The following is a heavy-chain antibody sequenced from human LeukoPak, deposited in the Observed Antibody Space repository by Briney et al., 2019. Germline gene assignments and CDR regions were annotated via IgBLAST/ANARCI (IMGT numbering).Heavy chain of an antibody. D-gene: IGHD6-13*01. J-gene: IGHJ5*02. CDR2: IIPIFGIA. CDR3: ARYEAAAGNWFDP. V-gene: IGHV1-69*04. Sequence: ASVKVSCKASGGTFSSYAINWVRQAPGQGLEWMGRIIPIFGIANYAQKFQGRVTITADKSTSAAYMELSSLRSEDTAVYYCARYEAAAGNWFDPWGQGTLVTVSS. CDR1: GGTFSSYA.